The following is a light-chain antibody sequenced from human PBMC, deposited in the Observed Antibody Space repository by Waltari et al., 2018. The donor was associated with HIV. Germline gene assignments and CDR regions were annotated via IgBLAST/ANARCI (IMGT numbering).Light chain of an antibody. J-gene: IGLJ2*01. CDR2: QDV. Sequence: SYELTQPPSVSVSPGQTARITCSGDALPKQYAYWYQQKPGQAPVLIIYQDVKRPSGIPERFSGSSSGTTLTLTISGVQAEDEADYYCQSADSRGSYVIFGGGTKLTVL. CDR3: QSADSRGSYVI. V-gene: IGLV3-25*03. CDR1: ALPKQY.